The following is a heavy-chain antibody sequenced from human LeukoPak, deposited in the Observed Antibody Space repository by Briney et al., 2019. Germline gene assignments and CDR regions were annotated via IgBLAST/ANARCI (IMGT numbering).Heavy chain of an antibody. J-gene: IGHJ4*02. CDR1: GHTFTNYY. Sequence: ASVKVSCKGSGHTFTNYYLHWVRQAPGQGVEWMGWMNPNSGATEYQQNFQGRVTMTRDTSISTAYLEVFSLTSDDAAVYYCARGAYYGDNFPLHYWGQGSLVIVSS. V-gene: IGHV1-2*02. CDR3: ARGAYYGDNFPLHY. D-gene: IGHD4-23*01. CDR2: MNPNSGAT.